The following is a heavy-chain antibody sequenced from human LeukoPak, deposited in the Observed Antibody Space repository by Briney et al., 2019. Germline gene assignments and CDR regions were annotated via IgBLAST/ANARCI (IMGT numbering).Heavy chain of an antibody. CDR3: ARTIGATLDY. Sequence: SETLSLTCTVSGGSISSSSYYLGWIRPPPGKGLEWIGSIYYSGSTNYNPSLKSRVTISVDTSKNQISLKLSSVTAADTAVYYCARTIGATLDYWGQGTLVTVSS. V-gene: IGHV4-39*07. J-gene: IGHJ4*02. CDR2: IYYSGST. CDR1: GGSISSSSYY. D-gene: IGHD1-26*01.